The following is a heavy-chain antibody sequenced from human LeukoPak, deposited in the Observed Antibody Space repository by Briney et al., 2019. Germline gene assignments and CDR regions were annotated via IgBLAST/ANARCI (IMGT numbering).Heavy chain of an antibody. V-gene: IGHV3-21*01. CDR2: ISRSSNYI. CDR1: GFTLSSYS. D-gene: IGHD1-26*01. J-gene: IGHJ4*02. CDR3: ARDLSGSQSLYDY. Sequence: GGSLGLSCAASGFTLSSYSMTWVRQAPGKGLEWVSSISRSSNYIYYADSVRGRFTISRDNAKNSLYLQMNSLRDEDTAVYYRARDLSGSQSLYDYWGQGTLVTVSS.